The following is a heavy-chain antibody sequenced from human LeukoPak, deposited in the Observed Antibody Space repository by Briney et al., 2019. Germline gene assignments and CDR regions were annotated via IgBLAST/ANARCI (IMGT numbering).Heavy chain of an antibody. D-gene: IGHD3-10*01. J-gene: IGHJ3*02. CDR3: ARGVKGLRGAFDI. V-gene: IGHV4-31*03. CDR1: GGSISSGVYC. Sequence: PSQTLSLTCTVSGGSISSGVYCWSWIRQHPGKGLEWIGYIYYSGSTYSNPSLKSRLTMSVDISKNQFSLKLSSVTAADTAVYYCARGVKGLRGAFDIWGQGTMVTVSS. CDR2: IYYSGST.